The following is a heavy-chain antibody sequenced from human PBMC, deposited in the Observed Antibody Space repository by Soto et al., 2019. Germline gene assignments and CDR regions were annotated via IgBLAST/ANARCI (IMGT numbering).Heavy chain of an antibody. J-gene: IGHJ4*02. D-gene: IGHD1-1*01. CDR2: IYLADVDI. V-gene: IGHV5-51*01. CDR3: ATGPNFFFDS. Sequence: GASLKISCKTSGYRITSYWIGWGREMPGEGVDWVGIIYLADVDIRYSPSLQGQVTISADRSISTAYLQWSRLNASDTAIYYCATGPNFFFDSWGQGTLVTVSS. CDR1: GYRITSYW.